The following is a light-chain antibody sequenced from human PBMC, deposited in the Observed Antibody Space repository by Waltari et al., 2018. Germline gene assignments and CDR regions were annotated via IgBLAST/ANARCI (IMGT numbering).Light chain of an antibody. CDR2: VNRDGSH. CDR1: SGHSSNI. V-gene: IGLV4-69*01. Sequence: QLVLTQSPSASASLGASVKLTCTLSSGHSSNIIAWLQQRPERGPRYLMKVNRDGSHSKGDDIPDRFSGSGSGAERYLIISSLQSEDEADYYCETGGHGTWVFGGGTKLTVL. J-gene: IGLJ3*02. CDR3: ETGGHGTWV.